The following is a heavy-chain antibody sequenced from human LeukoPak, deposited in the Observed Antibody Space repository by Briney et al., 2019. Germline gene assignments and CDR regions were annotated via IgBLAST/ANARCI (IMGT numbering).Heavy chain of an antibody. V-gene: IGHV1-69*04. CDR1: GGSFSSYV. Sequence: ASVKVSCKASGGSFSSYVITWVRQAPGQGLEWMGRITPVLGVSNFAQKFEGRVTMTTDTSTSTAYMELRSLRSDDTAVYYCARDTIMITFGGVPLDAFDIWGQGTMVTVSS. D-gene: IGHD3-16*01. CDR2: ITPVLGVS. CDR3: ARDTIMITFGGVPLDAFDI. J-gene: IGHJ3*02.